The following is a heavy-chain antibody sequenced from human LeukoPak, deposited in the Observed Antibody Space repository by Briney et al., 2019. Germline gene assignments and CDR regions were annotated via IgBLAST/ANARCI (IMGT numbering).Heavy chain of an antibody. CDR1: GGTFSSYA. J-gene: IGHJ6*02. D-gene: IGHD3-9*01. CDR3: ARAAGGVRYFDWSGIHYYYGMDV. Sequence: SVKVSCKASGGTFSSYAISWVRQAPGQGLEWMGGIIPIFGTANYAQKFQGRVTITADESTSTAYMELSSLRSEDTAVYYCARAAGGVRYFDWSGIHYYYGMDVWGQGTTVTVSS. CDR2: IIPIFGTA. V-gene: IGHV1-69*01.